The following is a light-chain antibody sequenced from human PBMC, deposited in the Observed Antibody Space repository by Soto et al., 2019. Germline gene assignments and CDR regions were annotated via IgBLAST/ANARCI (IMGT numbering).Light chain of an antibody. Sequence: EIVLTQSPGTLSLSPGERATLSCRASQSFTSTSLAWYQQKPGQAPRLPISGASRRAAGIPDRFSGSGSGTDFTLTISRLESEDIAVYYCQQYDSSPRTFGQGTKVDIK. J-gene: IGKJ1*01. CDR2: GAS. V-gene: IGKV3-20*01. CDR1: QSFTSTS. CDR3: QQYDSSPRT.